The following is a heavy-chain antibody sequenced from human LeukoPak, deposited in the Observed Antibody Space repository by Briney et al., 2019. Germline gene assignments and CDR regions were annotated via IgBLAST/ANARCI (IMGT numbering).Heavy chain of an antibody. CDR3: ARLGYYYDSSGYYYGYYYYYYMDV. Sequence: SETLSLTCTVSGGSLTNNYWSWIRQPPGKGLEWFGYIYFTGTTAYNPSLKSRVTISVDMSKNQFSLKLSSVTAADTAVYYCARLGYYYDSSGYYYGYYYYYYMDVWGKGTTVTISS. D-gene: IGHD3-22*01. J-gene: IGHJ6*03. CDR2: IYFTGTT. CDR1: GGSLTNNY. V-gene: IGHV4-59*12.